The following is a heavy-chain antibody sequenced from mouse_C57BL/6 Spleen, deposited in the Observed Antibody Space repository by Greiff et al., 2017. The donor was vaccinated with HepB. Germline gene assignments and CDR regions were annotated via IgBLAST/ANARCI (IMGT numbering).Heavy chain of an antibody. CDR2: IDPSDSYT. J-gene: IGHJ2*01. D-gene: IGHD2-3*01. V-gene: IGHV1-69*01. Sequence: QVQLQQPGAELVMPGASVKLSCKASGYTFTSYWMHWVKQRPGQGLEWIGEIDPSDSYTNYNQKFKGKSTLTVDKSSTTAYIQLSSLTSEDSAVYYCAREGDDGDYDYWGQGTTLTVSS. CDR1: GYTFTSYW. CDR3: AREGDDGDYDY.